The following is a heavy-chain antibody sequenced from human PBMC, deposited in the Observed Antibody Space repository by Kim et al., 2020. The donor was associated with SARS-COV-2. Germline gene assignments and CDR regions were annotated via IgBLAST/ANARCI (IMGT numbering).Heavy chain of an antibody. CDR2: ISGSGRDT. CDR1: GLFFSTYA. V-gene: IGHV3-23*01. CDR3: VKGLLYSSGDS. D-gene: IGHD6-19*01. J-gene: IGHJ5*01. Sequence: GGSLRLSCAASGLFFSTYAMTWVRQAPGKGLEWVSAISGSGRDTYYADSVKGRFTISRDNSKNTLYLQMNSLKTEDAAIYYCVKGLLYSSGDSWGQGTLVTVSS.